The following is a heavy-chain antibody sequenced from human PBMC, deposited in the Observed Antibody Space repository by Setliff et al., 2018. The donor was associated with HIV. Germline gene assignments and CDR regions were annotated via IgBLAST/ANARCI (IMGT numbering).Heavy chain of an antibody. CDR1: GGSISNSRYY. CDR3: ARILLYDSSAYFVNAFDI. V-gene: IGHV4-61*09. D-gene: IGHD3-22*01. CDR2: IYTSGST. J-gene: IGHJ3*02. Sequence: PSETLSLTCTVSGGSISNSRYYWSWIRQPPGKGLEWIGHIYTSGSTNYNPSLNSRVTITVDTSKNQFYLKLSSVTAANTAVYYCARILLYDSSAYFVNAFDIWGQGTVVTVS.